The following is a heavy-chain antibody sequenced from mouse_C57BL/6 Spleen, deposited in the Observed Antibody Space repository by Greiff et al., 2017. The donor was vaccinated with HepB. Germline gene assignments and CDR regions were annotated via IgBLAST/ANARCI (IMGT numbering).Heavy chain of an antibody. Sequence: QVQLQQPGAELVKPGASVKLSCKASGYTFTSYWMHWVKQRPGQGLEWIGMIHPNSGSTNYNEKFKSKATLTVDKSSSTAYMQLSSLTSEDSAVYYCAQIYFAIAMDYWGQGTSVTVSS. J-gene: IGHJ4*01. CDR3: AQIYFAIAMDY. CDR1: GYTFTSYW. CDR2: IHPNSGST. D-gene: IGHD2-1*01. V-gene: IGHV1-64*01.